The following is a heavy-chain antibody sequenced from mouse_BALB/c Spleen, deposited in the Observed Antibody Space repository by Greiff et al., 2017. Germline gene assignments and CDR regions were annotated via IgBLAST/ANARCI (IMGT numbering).Heavy chain of an antibody. CDR3: ARDNGPWFAY. Sequence: VQLKESGPGLVKPSQSLSLTCSVTGYSITSGYSWNWIRQFPGNKLEWMGYISYDGSNNYNPSLKNRISITRDTSKNQFFLKLNSVTTEDTATYYCARDNGPWFAYWGQGTLVTVSA. CDR1: GYSITSGYS. J-gene: IGHJ3*01. V-gene: IGHV3-6*02. D-gene: IGHD1-1*01. CDR2: ISYDGSN.